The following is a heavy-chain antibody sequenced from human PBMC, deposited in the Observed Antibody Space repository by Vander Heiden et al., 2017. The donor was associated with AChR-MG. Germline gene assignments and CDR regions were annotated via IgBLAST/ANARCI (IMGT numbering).Heavy chain of an antibody. CDR3: AGGGGYLIEY. V-gene: IGHV3-7*03. D-gene: IGHD3-16*01. Sequence: EVQLVESGGGLVQPGGSLRASCTASSFTFSDRWMNWVRQAPGKGLEWVVIIKQDGSDKHYVDSVEGRFTISRDNTKKSLYLQMNSLRAEDTAMYYCAGGGGYLIEYWGQGTLGTVSS. J-gene: IGHJ4*02. CDR2: IKQDGSDK. CDR1: SFTFSDRW.